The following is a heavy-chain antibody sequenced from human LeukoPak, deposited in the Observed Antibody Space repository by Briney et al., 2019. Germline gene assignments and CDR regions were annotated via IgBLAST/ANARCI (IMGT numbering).Heavy chain of an antibody. D-gene: IGHD3-22*01. CDR3: ARDLRTYYYDTSGLSLFDY. J-gene: IGHJ4*02. V-gene: IGHV1-18*01. Sequence: ASVKVSCKASGYSFTNYDINWVRQASGQGLEWMGWISSDNGNTHYAQKLQGRVTMTTDTSTSVASMELRSLRSDDTAVYYCARDLRTYYYDTSGLSLFDYWGQGTLVTVSS. CDR2: ISSDNGNT. CDR1: GYSFTNYD.